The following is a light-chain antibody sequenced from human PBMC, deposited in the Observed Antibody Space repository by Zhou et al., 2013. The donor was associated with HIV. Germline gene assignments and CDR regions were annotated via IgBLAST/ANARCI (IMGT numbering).Light chain of an antibody. CDR3: HQTYTSRQT. Sequence: DIQMTQSPSSLSASLGDRVTITCRSSQNIRNALSWYQVRPGRPPRLLVYSASTLQSGAPMRFSGRASDSGTVFTPTINGLQSEDFATYYCHQTYTSRQTFGRGTTVDIK. J-gene: IGKJ3*01. CDR2: SAS. V-gene: IGKV1-39*01. CDR1: QNIRNA.